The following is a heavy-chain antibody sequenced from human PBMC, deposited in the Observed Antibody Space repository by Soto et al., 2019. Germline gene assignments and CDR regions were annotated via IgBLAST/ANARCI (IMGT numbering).Heavy chain of an antibody. D-gene: IGHD3-16*02. CDR3: AKPLGGVIVQDDDAFDI. V-gene: IGHV1-18*01. CDR1: GYTFTSYG. Sequence: GASVKVSCKASGYTFTSYGISWVRQAPGQGLEWMGWISAYNGNTNYAQKLQGRVTMTTDTSTSTAYMELRSLRSDDTAVYYCAKPLGGVIVQDDDAFDIWGQGTMVTVS. CDR2: ISAYNGNT. J-gene: IGHJ3*02.